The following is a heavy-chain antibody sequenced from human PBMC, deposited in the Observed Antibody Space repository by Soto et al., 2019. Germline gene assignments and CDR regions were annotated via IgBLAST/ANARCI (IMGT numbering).Heavy chain of an antibody. D-gene: IGHD3-10*01. CDR2: IIPIFGTA. CDR1: GGTFSSYA. J-gene: IGHJ4*02. CDR3: ASVRRFGDRLSYYFGY. V-gene: IGHV1-69*13. Sequence: ASVKVSCKASGGTFSSYAISWVRQAPGQGLEWMGGIIPIFGTANYAQKFQGRVTITADESTSTAYMELSSLRSEDTAVYYCASVRRFGDRLSYYFGYWGQGTLVTVSS.